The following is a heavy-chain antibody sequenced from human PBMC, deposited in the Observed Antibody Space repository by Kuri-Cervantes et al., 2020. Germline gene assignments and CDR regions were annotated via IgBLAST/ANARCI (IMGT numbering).Heavy chain of an antibody. CDR2: ISYDESNK. CDR1: GFTFSYYA. CDR3: AKGRPTMITYGSIDY. V-gene: IGHV3-30-3*01. J-gene: IGHJ4*02. Sequence: GGSLRLSCAASGFTFSYYAMHWVRQAPGKGLEWVAVISYDESNKYYTDSVKGRFTISRDNSKNTLYLQMNSLRTEDTALYYCAKGRPTMITYGSIDYWGQGTLVTVSS. D-gene: IGHD3-16*01.